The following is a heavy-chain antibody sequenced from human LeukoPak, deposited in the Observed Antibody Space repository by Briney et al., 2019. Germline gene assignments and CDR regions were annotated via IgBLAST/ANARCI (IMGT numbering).Heavy chain of an antibody. Sequence: GGSLRLSCAASGFTFSSYEMNWVRQAPGKGLEWASYISSSGSTIYYADSVKGRFTISRDNAKNSLYLQMNSLRAEDTAVYYCARAALRYFDWPTLGYYYYGMDVWGKGTTVTVSS. CDR1: GFTFSSYE. V-gene: IGHV3-48*03. CDR2: ISSSGSTI. D-gene: IGHD3-9*01. J-gene: IGHJ6*04. CDR3: ARAALRYFDWPTLGYYYYGMDV.